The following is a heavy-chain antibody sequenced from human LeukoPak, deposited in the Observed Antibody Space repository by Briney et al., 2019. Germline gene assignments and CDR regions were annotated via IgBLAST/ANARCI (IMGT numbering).Heavy chain of an antibody. CDR2: IKPSGGST. CDR3: ARDGYCSGGSCYGGDYYFDY. CDR1: GYTFTSYY. D-gene: IGHD2-15*01. J-gene: IGHJ4*02. V-gene: IGHV1-46*01. Sequence: GASVKVSCKASGYTFTSYYMHWVRQAPGQGLEWMGIIKPSGGSTSYAQKFQGRVTMTRDTSTSTVYMELSSLRSEDTAVYYCARDGYCSGGSCYGGDYYFDYWGQGTLVTVSS.